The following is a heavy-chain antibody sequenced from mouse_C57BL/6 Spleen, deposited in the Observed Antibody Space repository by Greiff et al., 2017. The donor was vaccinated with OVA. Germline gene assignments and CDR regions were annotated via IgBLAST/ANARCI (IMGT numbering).Heavy chain of an antibody. CDR1: GYSFTDYN. CDR3: AKSHYYGSSYYAMDY. CDR2: INPNYGTT. Sequence: VQLKQSGPELVKPGASVKISCKASGYSFTDYNMNWVKQSNGKSLEWIGVINPNYGTTSYNQKFKGKATLTVDQSSSTAYMQLNSLTSEDSAVDYCAKSHYYGSSYYAMDYWGQGTSVTVSS. J-gene: IGHJ4*01. D-gene: IGHD1-1*01. V-gene: IGHV1-39*01.